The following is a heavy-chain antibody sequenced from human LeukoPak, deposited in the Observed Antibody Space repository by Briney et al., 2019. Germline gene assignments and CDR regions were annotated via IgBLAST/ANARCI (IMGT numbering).Heavy chain of an antibody. CDR3: ATRLDCSSTTCYGGGMDV. D-gene: IGHD2-2*01. Sequence: PSETLSLTCAVYGGSFSGYYWTWIRQPPGKGLEWIGEINHSGSTNYNPSLKSRVTISVDTSKNQFSLKLSSVAAADTAVYYCATRLDCSSTTCYGGGMDVWGQGTTVTVSS. V-gene: IGHV4-34*01. CDR1: GGSFSGYY. J-gene: IGHJ6*02. CDR2: INHSGST.